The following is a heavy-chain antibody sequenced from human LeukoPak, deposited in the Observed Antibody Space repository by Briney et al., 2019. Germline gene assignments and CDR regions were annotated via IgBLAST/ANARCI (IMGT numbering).Heavy chain of an antibody. CDR1: GFIFSDHY. CDR2: IGSSGSPI. J-gene: IGHJ5*02. CDR3: ARSIRRAAAAPTDP. D-gene: IGHD6-13*01. V-gene: IGHV3-11*01. Sequence: GGSLRLSCAASGFIFSDHYMNWFRQAPGKGLEWVSYIGSSGSPIYYADSAKGRFTISRDNAKSSLYLQMTSLRAEDTAVYYCARSIRRAAAAPTDPWGQGTLVTVSS.